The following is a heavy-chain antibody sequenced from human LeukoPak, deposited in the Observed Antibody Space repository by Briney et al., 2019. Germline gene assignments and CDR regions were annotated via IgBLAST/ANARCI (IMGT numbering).Heavy chain of an antibody. CDR3: GSTRYSSGWYSVY. D-gene: IGHD6-19*01. J-gene: IGHJ4*02. Sequence: GGSLRLSCAASGFTFSDYYMSWIRQAPGKGLEWVSYITSSGTTIYYADSVKGRFTISRDNAKNSLYLQMNSLRAEDTAVYCCGSTRYSSGWYSVYLGQGTLVTVSS. CDR1: GFTFSDYY. V-gene: IGHV3-11*04. CDR2: ITSSGTTI.